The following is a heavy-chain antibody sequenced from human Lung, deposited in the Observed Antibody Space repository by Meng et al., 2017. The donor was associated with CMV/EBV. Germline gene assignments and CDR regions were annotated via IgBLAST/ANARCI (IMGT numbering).Heavy chain of an antibody. D-gene: IGHD2-2*01. CDR1: GFTFSSYS. Sequence: ESLKISCAASGFTFSSYSMNWVRQAPGKGLEWVSYISSSSSTIYYADSVKGRFTISRDNAKNSLYLQMNSLRAEDTAVYYCARDHCSSTSCYLYYYYYYGMDVWGQGTXVTVSS. CDR2: ISSSSSTI. CDR3: ARDHCSSTSCYLYYYYYYGMDV. V-gene: IGHV3-48*04. J-gene: IGHJ6*02.